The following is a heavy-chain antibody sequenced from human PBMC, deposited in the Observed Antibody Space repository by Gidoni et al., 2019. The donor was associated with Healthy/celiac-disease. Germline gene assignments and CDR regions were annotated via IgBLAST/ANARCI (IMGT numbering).Heavy chain of an antibody. Sequence: QVQLQQWGAGLLKPSETLSLTCAVYGGSFRGYYWSWIRQPPGKGLEWIGEINHSGSTNYNPSLKSRVTISVDTSKNQFSLKLSSVTAADTAVYYCARDGSIAAAGTPRDYYFDYWGQGTLVTVSS. J-gene: IGHJ4*02. CDR3: ARDGSIAAAGTPRDYYFDY. V-gene: IGHV4-34*01. D-gene: IGHD6-13*01. CDR2: INHSGST. CDR1: GGSFRGYY.